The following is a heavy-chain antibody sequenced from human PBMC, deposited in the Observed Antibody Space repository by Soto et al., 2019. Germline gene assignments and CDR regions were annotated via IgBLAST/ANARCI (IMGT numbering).Heavy chain of an antibody. D-gene: IGHD6-6*01. J-gene: IGHJ4*02. CDR3: ARDREDSSTAPALDY. CDR1: GGTFSSYA. Sequence: QVELVQSGAEVKKPGSSVKVSCKASGGTFSSYAISWVRQAPGQGLEWMGGIIPIFGTANYAQKFQGRVTIPADESTSTASMELSSLRSEDTAVYYCARDREDSSTAPALDYWGQGTLVTVSS. V-gene: IGHV1-69*12. CDR2: IIPIFGTA.